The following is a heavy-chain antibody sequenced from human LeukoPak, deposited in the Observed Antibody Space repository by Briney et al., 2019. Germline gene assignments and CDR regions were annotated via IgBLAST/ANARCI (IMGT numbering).Heavy chain of an antibody. V-gene: IGHV3-30*02. CDR3: ANDGTVTFDY. D-gene: IGHD4-17*01. CDR2: IRYDGSNK. CDR1: GFTFSSYG. J-gene: IGHJ4*02. Sequence: GGSLRLSCAASGFTFSSYGMHWVRQAPGKGLEWVAFIRYDGSNKYYADSVKGRFTIFRDNSKNTLYLQMNSLRAEDTAVYYCANDGTVTFDYWGQGTLVTVSS.